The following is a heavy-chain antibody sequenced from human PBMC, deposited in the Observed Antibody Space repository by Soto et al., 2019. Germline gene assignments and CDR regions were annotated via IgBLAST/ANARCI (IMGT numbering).Heavy chain of an antibody. CDR1: GFSISDHY. Sequence: PGGSLRLSCAGSGFSISDHYMDWVRQAPGKGLEWVGRSRNRVKKYTTEYAASVKGRFTISRDESKNSLYLQMNSLRAEDTAVYYCARGVQDSSSRRPFDYWGQGTLVTVSS. CDR3: ARGVQDSSSRRPFDY. J-gene: IGHJ4*02. D-gene: IGHD6-13*01. CDR2: SRNRVKKYTT. V-gene: IGHV3-72*01.